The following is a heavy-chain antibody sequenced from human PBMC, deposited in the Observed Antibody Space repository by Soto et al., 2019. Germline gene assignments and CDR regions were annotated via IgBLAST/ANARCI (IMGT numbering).Heavy chain of an antibody. J-gene: IGHJ1*01. V-gene: IGHV3-23*01. CDR2: LSGSGTST. D-gene: IGHD6-19*01. CDR1: GFSFVNYA. CDR3: AKSTTKGGRFNHFAA. Sequence: PGWSLILSCAASGFSFVNYAMNWVRQAPGKGLEWVSGLSGSGTSTYYADSVKGRFTISRDNSRDTLFLQMNSLTADDTAVYYCAKSTTKGGRFNHFAAWGQRALVTV.